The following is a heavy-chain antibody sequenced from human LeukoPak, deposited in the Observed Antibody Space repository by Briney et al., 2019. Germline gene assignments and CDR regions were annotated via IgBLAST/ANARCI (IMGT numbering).Heavy chain of an antibody. D-gene: IGHD5/OR15-5a*01. V-gene: IGHV1-8*01. J-gene: IGHJ5*02. CDR1: GYTFTSSD. CDR2: MNPNSGNT. CDR3: ARGGGLRRFDWFDP. Sequence: ASVKVSCTASGYTFTSSDISWVRQGTGQGLEWMGWMNPNSGNTGYAQKFQGRVTMTRNTSISTAYMELSSLRSEDTAVYYCARGGGLRRFDWFDPWGQGTLVTVSS.